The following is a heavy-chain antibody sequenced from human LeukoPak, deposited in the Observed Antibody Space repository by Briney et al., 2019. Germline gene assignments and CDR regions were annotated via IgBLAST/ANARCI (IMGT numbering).Heavy chain of an antibody. V-gene: IGHV4-38-2*01. CDR2: IYHSGNA. CDR1: GYSISSGYY. J-gene: IGHJ4*02. CDR3: ARTIAKYNWNYTSYASFDY. Sequence: SETLSLTCAVSGYSISSGYYWGWIRQPPGKGLEWIGIIYHSGNAYYNPSLKSRATISVVTSDNQFSLTLSSVTAADTVMYYCARTIAKYNWNYTSYASFDYWGQGTLVTVSS. D-gene: IGHD1-7*01.